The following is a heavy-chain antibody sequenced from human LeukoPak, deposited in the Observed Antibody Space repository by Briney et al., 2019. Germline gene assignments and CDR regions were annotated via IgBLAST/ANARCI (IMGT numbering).Heavy chain of an antibody. D-gene: IGHD1-26*01. CDR1: GFNFSHNA. J-gene: IGHJ2*01. Sequence: PGSSLRLSCAVSGFNFSHNAMHWVRQAPGKGLEWVAVISFDGRVPHSADSVKGRFTISRDNSKSTLYLQVSSLRPEDTAVYYCARQGPEWQLLFGFFDLWGRGTLVTVSS. V-gene: IGHV3-30*15. CDR3: ARQGPEWQLLFGFFDL. CDR2: ISFDGRVP.